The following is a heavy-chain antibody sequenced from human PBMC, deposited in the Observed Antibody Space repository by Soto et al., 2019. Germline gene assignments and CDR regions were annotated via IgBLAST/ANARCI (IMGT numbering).Heavy chain of an antibody. D-gene: IGHD2-21*02. Sequence: SETLSLTCTVSGGSIRSYYWSWIRQPPGKGLEWIGYIYYSGSTNYNPSLKSRVTISVDTSENQFSLKMNSVTAADTAVYYCASHGVVTPSYSDYWGQGTLVTVSS. CDR3: ASHGVVTPSYSDY. CDR1: GGSIRSYY. CDR2: IYYSGST. V-gene: IGHV4-59*08. J-gene: IGHJ4*02.